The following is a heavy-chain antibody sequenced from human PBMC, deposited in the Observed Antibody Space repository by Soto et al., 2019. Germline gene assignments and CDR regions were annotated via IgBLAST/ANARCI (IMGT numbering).Heavy chain of an antibody. V-gene: IGHV4-59*01. D-gene: IGHD3-16*01. CDR3: ARSGHSFAGAV. CDR1: GASMNDYY. J-gene: IGHJ4*02. Sequence: SETLSLTCTVSGASMNDYYGSWIRQPPGKGLEWIGYMHYTGYSNYNASLKSRVTISIDRSKNQISLNLRSLTAADTAVYYCARSGHSFAGAVWGQGTRVTVPS. CDR2: MHYTGYS.